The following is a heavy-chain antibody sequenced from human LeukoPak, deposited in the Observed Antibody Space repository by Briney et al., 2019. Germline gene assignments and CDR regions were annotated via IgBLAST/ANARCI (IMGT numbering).Heavy chain of an antibody. CDR3: ARDRDYVWGSYRSPFDY. D-gene: IGHD3-16*02. CDR1: GGSISSSNW. J-gene: IGHJ4*02. CDR2: IYHSGST. V-gene: IGHV4-4*02. Sequence: PSETLSLTCAVSGGSISSSNWWSWVRQPPGKGLEWIGEIYHSGSTNYNPSLKSRVTISVDKSKNQFSLKLSSVTAADTAVYYCARDRDYVWGSYRSPFDYWGQGTLVTVSS.